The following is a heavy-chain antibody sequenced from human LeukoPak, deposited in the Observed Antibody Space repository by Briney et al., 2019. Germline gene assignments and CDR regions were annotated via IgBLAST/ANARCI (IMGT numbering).Heavy chain of an antibody. J-gene: IGHJ4*02. CDR3: ARGRRITIFGVVIGPFDY. CDR1: GFTFSSYT. V-gene: IGHV3-30*14. CDR2: ISHDGTNK. Sequence: TGGSLRLSCAASGFTFSSYTMHWVRQAPGKGLEWVAVISHDGTNKHYADSVKGRFTISRDNSKNTLYLQMNSLRAEDTAVYYCARGRRITIFGVVIGPFDYWGQGTLVTVSS. D-gene: IGHD3-3*01.